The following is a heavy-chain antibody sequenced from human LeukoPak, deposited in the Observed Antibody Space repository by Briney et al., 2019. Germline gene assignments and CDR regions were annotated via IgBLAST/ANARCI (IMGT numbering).Heavy chain of an antibody. CDR3: GKDGIYYDSSGRNDAFDI. V-gene: IGHV3-64*01. J-gene: IGHJ3*02. CDR2: ISSNGGST. Sequence: GGSLRLSCAASGFTFSSYAMHWVRQAPGKGLEYVSAISSNGGSTYYANSVKGRFTISRDNSKNSLYLQMNSLRAEDTAVYYCGKDGIYYDSSGRNDAFDIWGQGTMVTVSS. CDR1: GFTFSSYA. D-gene: IGHD3-22*01.